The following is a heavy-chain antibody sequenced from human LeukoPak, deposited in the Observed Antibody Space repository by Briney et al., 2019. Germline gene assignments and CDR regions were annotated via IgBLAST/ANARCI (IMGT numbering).Heavy chain of an antibody. CDR1: GGSFSGYY. Sequence: SETPSLTCAVYGGSFSGYYWSWIRQPPGKGLEWIGEINHSGSTNYNPSLKSRVTISVDTSKNQFSLKLSSVTAADTAVYYCARAVESGYYYYYYGMDVWGQGTTVTVSS. V-gene: IGHV4-34*01. J-gene: IGHJ6*02. D-gene: IGHD1-14*01. CDR3: ARAVESGYYYYYYGMDV. CDR2: INHSGST.